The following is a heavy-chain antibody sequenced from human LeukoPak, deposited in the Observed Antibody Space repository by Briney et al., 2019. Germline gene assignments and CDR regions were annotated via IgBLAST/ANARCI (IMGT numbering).Heavy chain of an antibody. D-gene: IGHD3-22*01. CDR2: IWYDGSNK. V-gene: IGHV3-33*01. CDR1: GFTFSSYG. Sequence: HAGRSLGLSCAASGFTFSSYGMHWVRQAPGKGLERVAVIWYDGSNKYYADSVKGRFTISRDNSKNTLYLQMNSLRAEDTAVYYCARGEGVYYYDSSGFTLDYWGQGTLVTVSS. J-gene: IGHJ4*02. CDR3: ARGEGVYYYDSSGFTLDY.